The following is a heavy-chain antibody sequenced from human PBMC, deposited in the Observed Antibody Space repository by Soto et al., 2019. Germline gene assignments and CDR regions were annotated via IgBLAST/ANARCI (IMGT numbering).Heavy chain of an antibody. CDR2: INPNSGGT. J-gene: IGHJ6*02. V-gene: IGHV1-2*02. D-gene: IGHD3-9*01. CDR1: GYTFTGYY. Sequence: ASVKVSCKASGYTFTGYYMHWVRQAPGQGLEWMGWINPNSGGTNYAQKFQGGVTMTRDTSISTAYMELSRLRSDDTAVYYCARDFFPILTGYYIAYYYGMDVWGQGTTVTVSS. CDR3: ARDFFPILTGYYIAYYYGMDV.